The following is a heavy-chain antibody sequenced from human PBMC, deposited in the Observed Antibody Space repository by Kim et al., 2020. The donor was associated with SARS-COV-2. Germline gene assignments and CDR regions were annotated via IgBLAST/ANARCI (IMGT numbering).Heavy chain of an antibody. CDR3: AKTGEYSYGPYYFDY. Sequence: ADSVKGRFTISRDNSKNTLFLQMNRLRAEDTAIYYCAKTGEYSYGPYYFDYWGQGTQVTVSS. D-gene: IGHD5-18*01. V-gene: IGHV3-23*05. J-gene: IGHJ4*02.